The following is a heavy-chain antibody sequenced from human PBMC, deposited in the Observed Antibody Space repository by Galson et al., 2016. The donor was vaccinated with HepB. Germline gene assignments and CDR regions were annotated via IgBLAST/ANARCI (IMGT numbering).Heavy chain of an antibody. J-gene: IGHJ6*02. CDR3: ARGQRHWRNYYYGMDV. CDR1: GGSFSVFS. V-gene: IGHV4-34*01. D-gene: IGHD1-1*01. Sequence: SETLSLTCSVYGGSFSVFSWNWIRLSPGKGLEWVGEINHSGNPDYNPSLKSRVTMLVDTSKNQFSLELTSVTAADTAVYYCARGQRHWRNYYYGMDVWGQGTTVIGSS. CDR2: INHSGNP.